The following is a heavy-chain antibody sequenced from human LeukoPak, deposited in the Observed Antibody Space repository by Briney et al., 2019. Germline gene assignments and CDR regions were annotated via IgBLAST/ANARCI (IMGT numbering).Heavy chain of an antibody. Sequence: PSETLSLTCTVSGYSISSGYYWGWIRPPPGKGLEWIGSIYHSGSTYYNPSLKSRVTISVDTSKNQFSLKLSSVTAADTAVYYCARDIGAVAGTRGNWFDPWGQGTLVTVSS. CDR1: GYSISSGYY. CDR3: ARDIGAVAGTRGNWFDP. CDR2: IYHSGST. V-gene: IGHV4-38-2*02. D-gene: IGHD6-19*01. J-gene: IGHJ5*02.